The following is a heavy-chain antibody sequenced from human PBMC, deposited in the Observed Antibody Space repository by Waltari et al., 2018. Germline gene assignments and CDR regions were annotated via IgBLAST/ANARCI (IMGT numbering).Heavy chain of an antibody. CDR3: ARGGPAIFGVLITKRFNY. CDR1: GYTFTDYY. V-gene: IGHV1-2*06. D-gene: IGHD3-3*01. J-gene: IGHJ4*02. Sequence: QVQLVQSGAAVKKPGASVKVSCKASGYTFTDYYMPWLRPTPRQDREWMGRINPNSGGTNYTQKFQGRVTMTRDTSISTAYMELSRLRSDDTAVYYCARGGPAIFGVLITKRFNYWGQGTLVTVSS. CDR2: INPNSGGT.